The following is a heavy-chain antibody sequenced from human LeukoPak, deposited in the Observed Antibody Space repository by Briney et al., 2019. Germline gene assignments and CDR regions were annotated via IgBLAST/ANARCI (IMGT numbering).Heavy chain of an antibody. CDR3: ARGHRGEWLVESQDY. CDR2: KNPNSGNT. J-gene: IGHJ4*02. CDR1: GYTFTSYD. V-gene: IGHV1-8*01. Sequence: ASVKVSCKASGYTFTSYDINWVRQATGQGLEWMGWKNPNSGNTGYAQKFQGRVTITRNTSISTAYIELSSLRSEDTAVYYCARGHRGEWLVESQDYWGQGTLVTVSS. D-gene: IGHD3-16*01.